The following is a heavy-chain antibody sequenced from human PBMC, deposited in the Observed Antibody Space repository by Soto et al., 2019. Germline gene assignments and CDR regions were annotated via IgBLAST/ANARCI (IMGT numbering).Heavy chain of an antibody. Sequence: GASVKVSCKASGGTFSSYAISWVRQAPGQGLEWMGGIIPIFGTANYAQKFQGRVTITADESTSTAYMELSSLRSEDTAVYYCARDSTSIAVAGMSNFQHWGQGTLVTVSS. CDR2: IIPIFGTA. CDR1: GGTFSSYA. J-gene: IGHJ1*01. V-gene: IGHV1-69*13. D-gene: IGHD6-19*01. CDR3: ARDSTSIAVAGMSNFQH.